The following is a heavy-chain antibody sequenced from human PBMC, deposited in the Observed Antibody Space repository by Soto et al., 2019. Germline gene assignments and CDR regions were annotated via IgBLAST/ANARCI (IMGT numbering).Heavy chain of an antibody. V-gene: IGHV4-31*03. D-gene: IGHD3-3*01. Sequence: QVQLQESGPGLVKPSQTLSLTCTVSGGSISSDGYYWSWIRQHPGKGLEWIGYVYYSGGTSYNPSLKSGVTISIDTTKNPFSLKMSSVAAEDAAVYYCARRFYQYGLDVWGQGTMVTVSS. CDR2: VYYSGGT. J-gene: IGHJ6*02. CDR1: GGSISSDGYY. CDR3: ARRFYQYGLDV.